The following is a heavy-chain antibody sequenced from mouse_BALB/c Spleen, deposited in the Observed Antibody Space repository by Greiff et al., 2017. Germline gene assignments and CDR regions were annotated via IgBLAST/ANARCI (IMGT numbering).Heavy chain of an antibody. CDR2: ISYSGST. J-gene: IGHJ3*01. CDR3: ARGGLKAWFAY. V-gene: IGHV3-2*02. Sequence: EVQRVESGPGLVKPSQSLSLTCTVTGYSITSDYAWNWIRQFPGNKLEWMGYISYSGSTSYNPSLKSRISITRDTSKNQFFLQLNSVTTEDTATYYCARGGLKAWFAYWGQGTLVTVSA. D-gene: IGHD3-3*01. CDR1: GYSITSDYA.